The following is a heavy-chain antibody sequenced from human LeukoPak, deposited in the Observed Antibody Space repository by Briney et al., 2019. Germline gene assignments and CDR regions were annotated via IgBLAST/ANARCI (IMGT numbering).Heavy chain of an antibody. V-gene: IGHV1-2*02. CDR1: GYTFTGYY. D-gene: IGHD1-1*01. Sequence: GASVKVSCKASGYTFTGYYMHWVRQAPGQGLEWMAWINPNSGGTNYAQKFQGRVTMTRDTSISTAYMELSRLRSDDTAVYYCARALHWNDDTFDIWGQGTMVTVSS. J-gene: IGHJ3*02. CDR2: INPNSGGT. CDR3: ARALHWNDDTFDI.